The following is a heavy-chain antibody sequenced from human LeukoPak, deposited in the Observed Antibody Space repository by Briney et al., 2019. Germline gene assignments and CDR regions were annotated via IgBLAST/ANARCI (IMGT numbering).Heavy chain of an antibody. CDR3: AKGQYYYDSSGYYYCY. CDR1: RFTFDDYA. Sequence: GRSLRLSFVASRFTFDDYAMHWLRQAPGKGLDWVSRTSWNSGSIGYADSVKGRFTISRDNAKNSLYLQMNSLRAEDTALYYCAKGQYYYDSSGYYYCYCGEGKLVTVSP. V-gene: IGHV3-9*01. CDR2: TSWNSGSI. J-gene: IGHJ4*02. D-gene: IGHD3-22*01.